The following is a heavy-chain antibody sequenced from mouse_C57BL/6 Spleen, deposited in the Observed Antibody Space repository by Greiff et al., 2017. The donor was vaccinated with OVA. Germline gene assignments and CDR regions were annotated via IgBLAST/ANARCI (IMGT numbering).Heavy chain of an antibody. D-gene: IGHD1-1*02. CDR3: ARGGPYYFDY. Sequence: EVQLQQSGPELVKPGASVKISCKASGYSFTGYYMNWVKQSPEKSLEWIGEINPSTGGTTYNQKLKAKATLTVDKSSSTAYMQLKSLTSEDSAVYYCARGGPYYFDYWGQGTTLTVSS. CDR1: GYSFTGYY. CDR2: INPSTGGT. V-gene: IGHV1-42*01. J-gene: IGHJ2*01.